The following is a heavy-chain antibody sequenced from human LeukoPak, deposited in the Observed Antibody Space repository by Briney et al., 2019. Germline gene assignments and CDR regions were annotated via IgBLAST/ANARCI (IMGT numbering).Heavy chain of an antibody. CDR1: GGSISSNDYY. J-gene: IGHJ4*02. CDR3: ARRRDGPRYFDY. CDR2: IYYSGST. D-gene: IGHD5-24*01. V-gene: IGHV4-39*01. Sequence: PSETLSLTCTVSGGSISSNDYYWDWIRQPPGKGLEWIGSIYYSGSTYYNPSLKSRVTISVDTSKNQFSLKLSSVTAADTAVYYCARRRDGPRYFDYWGQGTLVTVSS.